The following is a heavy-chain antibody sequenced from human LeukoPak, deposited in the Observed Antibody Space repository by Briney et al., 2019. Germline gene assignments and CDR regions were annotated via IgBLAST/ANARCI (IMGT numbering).Heavy chain of an antibody. J-gene: IGHJ4*02. CDR3: AIRTRGFDY. V-gene: IGHV5-51*01. CDR1: GYTFTNHW. Sequence: GESLKISCKASGYTFTNHWIAWVRQMPGKGLEWMGFIYPDDSDTRYSPSFQGQVTISADKSISTAYLQWSSLKASDTAMYYCAIRTRGFDYWGQGTLVTVSS. D-gene: IGHD1-7*01. CDR2: IYPDDSDT.